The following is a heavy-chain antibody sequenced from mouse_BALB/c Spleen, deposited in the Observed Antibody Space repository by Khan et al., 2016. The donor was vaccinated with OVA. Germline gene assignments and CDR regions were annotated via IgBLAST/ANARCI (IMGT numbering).Heavy chain of an antibody. V-gene: IGHV14-3*02. CDR1: GLTIKDTY. CDR3: ARMTRK. Sequence: VQLKESGAELVKSGATVKLSCTASGLTIKDTYMHWLKQWPEQGLEWIGRIDPPNGVPKYDQKFKGRSTITVDTSSNTAYLQLSSLTSEDTAVYYCARMTRKWGQGTTLTVSS. CDR2: IDPPNGVP. J-gene: IGHJ2*01.